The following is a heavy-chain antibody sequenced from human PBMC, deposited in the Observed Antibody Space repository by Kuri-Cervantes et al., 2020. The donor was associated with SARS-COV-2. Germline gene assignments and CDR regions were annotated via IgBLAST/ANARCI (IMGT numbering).Heavy chain of an antibody. CDR1: GFTFSSYA. CDR2: VSWNGSRT. D-gene: IGHD6-13*01. Sequence: GGSLRLSCAASGFTFSSYAMSWVRQAPGKGLEWVSGVSWNGSRTHYGDSVKGRFIISRDNSRNFLYQQMNSLRPEDMAVYYCVRHKAAAGIVAPDWGQGTLVTSPQ. V-gene: IGHV3-19*01. J-gene: IGHJ4*02. CDR3: VRHKAAAGIVAPD.